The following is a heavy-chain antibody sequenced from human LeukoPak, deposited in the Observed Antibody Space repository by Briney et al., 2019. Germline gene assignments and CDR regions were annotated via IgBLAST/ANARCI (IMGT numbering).Heavy chain of an antibody. V-gene: IGHV1-2*02. CDR2: INPNSGGT. CDR3: ARDHFRYDFWSGYYRNWFDP. J-gene: IGHJ5*02. Sequence: ASVKVSCKASGYTFTGYYMHWVRQAPGQGLEWMGWINPNSGGTNYAQKFQGRVTMTRDTSISTAYMELSRLRSDDTAVYYCARDHFRYDFWSGYYRNWFDPWGQGTLVTVSS. D-gene: IGHD3-3*01. CDR1: GYTFTGYY.